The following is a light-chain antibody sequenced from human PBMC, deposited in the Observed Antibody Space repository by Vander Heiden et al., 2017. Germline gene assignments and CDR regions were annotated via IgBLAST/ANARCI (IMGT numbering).Light chain of an antibody. CDR2: DDA. V-gene: IGLV3-21*02. Sequence: SYVLTQPPSVSVRPGQTASNTCERQNIGTKSVHWYQQKPGQAPLLVIYDDADRPSGIPERFSGSNSGNSATLTISRVEAGDEADYTCQMWDADRDHPVFGGGTKLTVL. CDR1: NIGTKS. J-gene: IGLJ3*02. CDR3: QMWDADRDHPV.